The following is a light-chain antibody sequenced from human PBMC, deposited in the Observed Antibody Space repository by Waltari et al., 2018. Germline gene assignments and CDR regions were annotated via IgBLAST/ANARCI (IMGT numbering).Light chain of an antibody. Sequence: QLVLTQSPSASASLGASVKLTCTLSSGHSRKIIAWHTQQPEKGPRSLMKVNSDGSISKGDDIPDRFSGSSSGAERSLPIAGLQSEDEADYYSQTGGHSTWVFAGGTKQTV. J-gene: IGLJ3*02. CDR3: QTGGHSTWV. V-gene: IGLV4-69*01. CDR1: SGHSRKI. CDR2: VNSDGSI.